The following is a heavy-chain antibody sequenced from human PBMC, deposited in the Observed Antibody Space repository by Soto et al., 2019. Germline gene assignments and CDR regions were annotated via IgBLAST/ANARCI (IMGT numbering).Heavy chain of an antibody. Sequence: SETLSLTCTVSGGSISSYYWSWIRQPPGKGLEWIGYIYYSGSTNYNPSLKSRVTISVDTSKNQFSLKLGSVTAADTAVYYCARDQVVVAASAFYYYYGMDVWGQGTTVTVSS. CDR2: IYYSGST. J-gene: IGHJ6*02. V-gene: IGHV4-59*01. CDR3: ARDQVVVAASAFYYYYGMDV. CDR1: GGSISSYY. D-gene: IGHD2-15*01.